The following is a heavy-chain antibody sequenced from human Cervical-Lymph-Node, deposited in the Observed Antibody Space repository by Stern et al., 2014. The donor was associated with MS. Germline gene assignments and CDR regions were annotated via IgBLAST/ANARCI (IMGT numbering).Heavy chain of an antibody. V-gene: IGHV1-69*01. CDR3: ARGWSYEMLTAYSY. CDR2: IIPIFGRA. Sequence: QMQLVQSGAEVKKPGSSVKVSCKASGGTFSNHAISWVRQAPGQGLEWMGGIIPIFGRANYAQKFQGRVTITADESTSTAYMELSSLRSEDTAVYYCARGWSYEMLTAYSYWGQGTLVTVSS. D-gene: IGHD3-9*01. CDR1: GGTFSNHA. J-gene: IGHJ4*02.